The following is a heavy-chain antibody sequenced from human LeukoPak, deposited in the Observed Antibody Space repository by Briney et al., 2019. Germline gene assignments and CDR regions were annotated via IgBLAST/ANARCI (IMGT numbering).Heavy chain of an antibody. J-gene: IGHJ6*02. V-gene: IGHV4-4*02. Sequence: SGTLSLTCAVSGGSISSSNWWSWVRQPPGKGLEWIGEIYHSGSTNYNPSLKSRATISVDKSKNQFSLKLSSVTAADTAVYYCARVRTTGSSSGYSYYYYYGMDVWGQGTTVTVSS. CDR2: IYHSGST. CDR1: GGSISSSNW. D-gene: IGHD3-22*01. CDR3: ARVRTTGSSSGYSYYYYYGMDV.